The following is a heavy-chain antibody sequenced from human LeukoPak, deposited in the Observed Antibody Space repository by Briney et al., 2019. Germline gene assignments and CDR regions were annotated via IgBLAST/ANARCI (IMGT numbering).Heavy chain of an antibody. V-gene: IGHV1-69*05. J-gene: IGHJ4*02. CDR3: AREPVEYSSSWGGFY. CDR1: GGTFSSYA. Sequence: ASVKVSCKASGGTFSSYAISWVRQAPGQGLEWMGGIIPIFGTANYAQKFQGRVTITTDESTSTAYMELSNLRSEDTAVYYCAREPVEYSSSWGGFYWGQGTLVTVSS. CDR2: IIPIFGTA. D-gene: IGHD6-6*01.